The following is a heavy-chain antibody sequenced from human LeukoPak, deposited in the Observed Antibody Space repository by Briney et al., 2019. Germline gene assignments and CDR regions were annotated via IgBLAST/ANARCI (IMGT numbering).Heavy chain of an antibody. CDR2: ISSSSSTI. Sequence: GGSLRLSCAASGFTFSSYSMNWVRQAPGKGLEWVSYISSSSSTIYYADSVKGRFTISRDNAKNSLYLQMNSLRAEDTAVYYCARAAHSSGWHDDAFDIWGQGTMVTVSS. CDR3: ARAAHSSGWHDDAFDI. CDR1: GFTFSSYS. D-gene: IGHD6-19*01. V-gene: IGHV3-48*01. J-gene: IGHJ3*02.